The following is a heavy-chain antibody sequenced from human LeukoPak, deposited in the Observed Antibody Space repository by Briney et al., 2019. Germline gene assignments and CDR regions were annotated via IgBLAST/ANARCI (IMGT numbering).Heavy chain of an antibody. CDR3: ARDRVYYYYYMDV. Sequence: GGSLRLSCVASGFTFSDHSMMWVRQAPGKGLEWVANIKRDGSEKNYVDSVRGRFTVSRDNRENSLYLQMNSLRAEDTAVYYCARDRVYYYYYMDVWGKGTTVTVSS. J-gene: IGHJ6*03. V-gene: IGHV3-7*01. CDR2: IKRDGSEK. CDR1: GFTFSDHS.